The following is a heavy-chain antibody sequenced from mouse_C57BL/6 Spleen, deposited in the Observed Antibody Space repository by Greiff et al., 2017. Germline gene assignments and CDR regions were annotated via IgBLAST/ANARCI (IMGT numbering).Heavy chain of an antibody. CDR3: ARLGYYGSSYGDYYAMDY. CDR1: GFTFSDYG. CDR2: ISSGSSTI. J-gene: IGHJ4*01. V-gene: IGHV5-17*01. D-gene: IGHD1-1*01. Sequence: EVQLVESGGGLVKPGGSLKLSCAASGFTFSDYGMHWVRQAPEKGLEWVAYISSGSSTIYYADTVKGRFTISRDNAKNTLFLQMTSLRSEDTAMYYCARLGYYGSSYGDYYAMDYWGQGTSVTVSS.